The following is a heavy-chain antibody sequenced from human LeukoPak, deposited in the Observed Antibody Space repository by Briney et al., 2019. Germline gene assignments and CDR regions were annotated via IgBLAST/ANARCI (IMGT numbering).Heavy chain of an antibody. CDR3: ARGYSSGTFDY. J-gene: IGHJ4*02. CDR2: MNPNSGNT. CDR1: EYTFTSYD. D-gene: IGHD6-19*01. V-gene: IGHV1-8*01. Sequence: ASVKLSFKASEYTFTSYDINWGRQATGQGLEWMGWMNPNSGNTGYAQKFQGRVTMTRNTSISTAYMELSSLRSEDTAVYYCARGYSSGTFDYWGQGTLVTVSS.